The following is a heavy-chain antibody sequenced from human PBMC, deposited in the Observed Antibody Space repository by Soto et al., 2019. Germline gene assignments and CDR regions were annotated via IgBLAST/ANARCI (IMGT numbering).Heavy chain of an antibody. Sequence: GVLRLSCAPSGFTFSSYWMHWVRQAPGKGLVWVSRINIDGSSTSYADSVKGRFTISRDNAKNTLYLQMNSLRVEDTAVYYCARGRGYCSGSSCYVDLWGQGTLVTVSS. V-gene: IGHV3-74*01. CDR2: INIDGSST. CDR1: GFTFSSYW. D-gene: IGHD2-15*01. J-gene: IGHJ5*02. CDR3: ARGRGYCSGSSCYVDL.